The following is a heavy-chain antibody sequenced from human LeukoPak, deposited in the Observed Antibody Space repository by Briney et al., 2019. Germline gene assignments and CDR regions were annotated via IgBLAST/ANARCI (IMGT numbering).Heavy chain of an antibody. CDR3: ARDPHYYGSGSYPNYFDY. CDR2: ISAANGNT. Sequence: ASVKVTCKPSGYTFTHYALHWVRQAPRQRLEYMGWISAANGNTKYSQNFQGRVTITRDKSTSTAYMELSSLRSEDTAVYYCARDPHYYGSGSYPNYFDYWGQGTLVTVSS. CDR1: GYTFTHYA. V-gene: IGHV1-3*01. D-gene: IGHD3-10*01. J-gene: IGHJ4*02.